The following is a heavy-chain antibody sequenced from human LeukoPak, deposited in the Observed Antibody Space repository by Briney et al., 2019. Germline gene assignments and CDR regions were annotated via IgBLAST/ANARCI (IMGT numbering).Heavy chain of an antibody. Sequence: ASVKVSCKASGYTFTDYYIHWVRQAPGHGLEWMGWINPNSGDTNYAQKFQGRVTMTRDTSISTAYMELSNVRSDDTALYYCARAGTESKWGLPRADYYYMDVWGKGTTVTVSS. CDR3: ARAGTESKWGLPRADYYYMDV. D-gene: IGHD7-27*01. V-gene: IGHV1-2*02. CDR2: INPNSGDT. CDR1: GYTFTDYY. J-gene: IGHJ6*03.